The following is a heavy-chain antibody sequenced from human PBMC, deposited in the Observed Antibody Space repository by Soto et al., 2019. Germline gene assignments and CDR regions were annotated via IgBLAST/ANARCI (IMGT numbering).Heavy chain of an antibody. D-gene: IGHD3-9*01. CDR2: IYPGDSDT. J-gene: IGHJ6*02. CDR3: ARRYYDILTGYEGYGMDV. CDR1: GYSFTSYW. V-gene: IGHV5-51*01. Sequence: LGESLKISCKGSGYSFTSYWIGWVRQMPGKGLEWMGIIYPGDSDTRYSPSFQGQVTISADKSISTAYLQWSSLKASDTAMYYCARRYYDILTGYEGYGMDVWGQGTTVTVSS.